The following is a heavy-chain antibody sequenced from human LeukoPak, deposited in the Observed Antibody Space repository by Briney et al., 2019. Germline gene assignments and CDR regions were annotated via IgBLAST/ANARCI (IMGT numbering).Heavy chain of an antibody. Sequence: ASVKVSCKASGYTFTSYGISWVRQAPGQGLEWMGWISAYNGNTNYAQKLQGRVTMTTDTSTSTAYMELRSLRSDDTAVYYRARSGYSYGYAHFDYWGQGTLVTVSS. V-gene: IGHV1-18*01. D-gene: IGHD5-18*01. CDR1: GYTFTSYG. CDR2: ISAYNGNT. J-gene: IGHJ4*02. CDR3: ARSGYSYGYAHFDY.